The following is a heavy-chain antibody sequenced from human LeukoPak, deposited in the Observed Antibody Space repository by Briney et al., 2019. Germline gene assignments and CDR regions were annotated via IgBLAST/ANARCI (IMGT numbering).Heavy chain of an antibody. Sequence: GESLKISCKGSGYSFTTYSIGWVRQMPGKGLEWMGVINPGDSTIRYSPSFQGQVTISADKSISTAYLQWSSLKASDTAMYYCATGIAAAGTWDYWGQGTLVTVSS. CDR1: GYSFTTYS. D-gene: IGHD6-13*01. CDR3: ATGIAAAGTWDY. V-gene: IGHV5-51*01. CDR2: INPGDSTI. J-gene: IGHJ4*02.